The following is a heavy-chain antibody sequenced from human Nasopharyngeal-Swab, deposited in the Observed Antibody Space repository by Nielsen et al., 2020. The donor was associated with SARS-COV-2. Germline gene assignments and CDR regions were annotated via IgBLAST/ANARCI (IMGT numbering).Heavy chain of an antibody. D-gene: IGHD1-1*01. CDR3: ARMPVQPERPGDYYYYGMDV. J-gene: IGHJ6*02. CDR2: IDWDDDK. V-gene: IGHV2-70*01. Sequence: SGPTLVKPTQTLTLTCTFSGFSLSTSGMCVSWIRQPPGKALEWLALIDWDDDKYYSTSLKTRLTISKDTSKNQVVLTMTNMDPVDTATYYCARMPVQPERPGDYYYYGMDVWGQGTTVTVSS. CDR1: GFSLSTSGMC.